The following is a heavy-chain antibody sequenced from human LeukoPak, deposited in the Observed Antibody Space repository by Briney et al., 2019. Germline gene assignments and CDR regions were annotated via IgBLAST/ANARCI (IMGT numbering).Heavy chain of an antibody. Sequence: GASVKVSCKASGYTFTGYYMHWVRQAPGQGLEWMGWINPNTGGTNYAQKFQGRVTMTRDTSISTAYMELSRLRSDDTAVYYCATQPLLWFGDAEFDYWGQGTLVTVSS. CDR3: ATQPLLWFGDAEFDY. CDR2: INPNTGGT. V-gene: IGHV1-2*02. CDR1: GYTFTGYY. D-gene: IGHD3-10*01. J-gene: IGHJ4*02.